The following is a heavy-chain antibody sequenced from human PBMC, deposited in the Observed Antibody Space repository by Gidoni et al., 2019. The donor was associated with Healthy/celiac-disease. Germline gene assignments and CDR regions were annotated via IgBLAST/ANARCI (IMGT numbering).Heavy chain of an antibody. CDR3: ARERGDDSSGLAFDI. J-gene: IGHJ3*02. CDR1: GGTVSSYA. Sequence: QVQLVQSGAEVKKPGSSVKVSCKASGGTVSSYAISWVRQAPGQGLEWMGGIIPIFGTANYAQNFQGILTITADESTSTSYMELSSLRSEDTALYYCARERGDDSSGLAFDIWGQGTMVTVSS. CDR2: IIPIFGTA. D-gene: IGHD3-22*01. V-gene: IGHV1-69*01.